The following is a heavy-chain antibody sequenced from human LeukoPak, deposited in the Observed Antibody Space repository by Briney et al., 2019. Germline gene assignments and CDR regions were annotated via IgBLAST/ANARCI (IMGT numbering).Heavy chain of an antibody. V-gene: IGHV4-34*01. Sequence: SETLSLTCAVYGGSFSGYYWSWIRQPPGKGLEWIGEINHSGSTNYNPSLKSRVTISVDTSKNQFSLKLSSVTAADTAVYYCARADSSGYYYGTPVNYWGQGTLVTVSS. CDR1: GGSFSGYY. D-gene: IGHD3-22*01. CDR2: INHSGST. CDR3: ARADSSGYYYGTPVNY. J-gene: IGHJ4*02.